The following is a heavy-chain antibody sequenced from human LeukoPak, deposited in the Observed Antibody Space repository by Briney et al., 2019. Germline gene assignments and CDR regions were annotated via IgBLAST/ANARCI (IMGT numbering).Heavy chain of an antibody. CDR2: IRSKAYGGTT. CDR3: TRDFHPPYSSSGSNFGY. V-gene: IGHV3-49*03. Sequence: GGSLRLSCTASGFTFGDYAMSWFRQAPGKGLEWVGFIRSKAYGGTTEYAASVKGRFTISRDDSKTIAYLQMNSLKTEDTAVYYCTRDFHPPYSSSGSNFGYWGQGTLVTVSS. D-gene: IGHD6-13*01. CDR1: GFTFGDYA. J-gene: IGHJ4*02.